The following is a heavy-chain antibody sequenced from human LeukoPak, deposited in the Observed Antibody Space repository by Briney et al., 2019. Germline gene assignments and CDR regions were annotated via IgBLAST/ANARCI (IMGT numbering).Heavy chain of an antibody. CDR3: ARSHYYDFWSGYFRYYYYYMDV. D-gene: IGHD3-3*01. V-gene: IGHV4-4*09. J-gene: IGHJ6*03. CDR1: GGSISSYY. Sequence: SETLSLTCTVSGGSISSYYWSWVRQPPGKGLEWIGDIYTSGGTNYNASLKRGGAISVETSKNKFSLKLRYMTAADTAVYYCARSHYYDFWSGYFRYYYYYMDVWGKGTTVTASS. CDR2: IYTSGGT.